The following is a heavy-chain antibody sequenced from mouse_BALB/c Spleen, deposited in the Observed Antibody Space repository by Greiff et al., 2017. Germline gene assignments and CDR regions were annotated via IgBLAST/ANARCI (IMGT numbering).Heavy chain of an antibody. V-gene: IGHV5-6-5*01. J-gene: IGHJ3*01. CDR1: GFTFSSYA. Sequence: EVQVVESGGGLVKPGGSLKLSCAASGFTFSSYAMSWVRQTPEKRLEWVASISSGGSTYYPDSVKGRFTISRDNARNILYLQMSSLRSEDTAMYYCAREIITTATRFAYWGQGTLVTVSA. CDR2: ISSGGST. D-gene: IGHD1-2*01. CDR3: AREIITTATRFAY.